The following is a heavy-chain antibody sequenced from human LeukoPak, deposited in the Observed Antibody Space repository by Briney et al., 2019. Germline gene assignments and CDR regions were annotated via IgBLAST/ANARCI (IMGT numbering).Heavy chain of an antibody. CDR1: GFTFSTYN. CDR2: ISSSSSYI. J-gene: IGHJ4*02. Sequence: GSLRLSCAASGFTFSTYNMNWVRQAPGKGLEWVLSISSSSSYIYYADSVKGRFTISRDNAKNSLYLQMNSLRAEDTAVYYCARDNWSGIGFYFDYWGQGTLVTVSS. D-gene: IGHD6-13*01. CDR3: ARDNWSGIGFYFDY. V-gene: IGHV3-21*01.